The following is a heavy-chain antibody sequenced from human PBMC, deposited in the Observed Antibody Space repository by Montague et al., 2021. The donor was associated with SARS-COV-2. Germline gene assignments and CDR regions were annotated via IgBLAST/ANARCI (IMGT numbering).Heavy chain of an antibody. J-gene: IGHJ4*02. CDR3: ARSYYDILTAYYTPFDY. CDR2: IDWDDDK. Sequence: PALVTPTQTLTLTCTFSGFSLSTSGMRASWIRQPLGKALEWLARIDWDDDKFYSTSLKTRLTISKDTSKNQVVLTMTNMDPVDTATYYCARSYYDILTAYYTPFDYWGQGTLVTVPS. V-gene: IGHV2-70*04. D-gene: IGHD3-9*01. CDR1: GFSLSTSGMR.